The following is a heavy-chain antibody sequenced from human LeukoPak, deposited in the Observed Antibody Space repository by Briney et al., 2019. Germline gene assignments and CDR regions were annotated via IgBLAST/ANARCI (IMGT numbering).Heavy chain of an antibody. V-gene: IGHV4-59*01. J-gene: IGHJ4*02. CDR3: ARVFYGSGWYYFDY. CDR1: GGSISPFY. D-gene: IGHD6-19*01. Sequence: SETLSLTCTVSGGSISPFYWNWIRQPPGKGLEWIGYIYYTGGTSYSPSLNSRATISVDTSKNRFSLKLSSVTAADTAVYYCARVFYGSGWYYFDYWGQGTLVTVSS. CDR2: IYYTGGT.